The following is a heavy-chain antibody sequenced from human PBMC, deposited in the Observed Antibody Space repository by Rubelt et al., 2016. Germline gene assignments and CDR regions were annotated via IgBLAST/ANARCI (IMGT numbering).Heavy chain of an antibody. V-gene: IGHV4-31*03. J-gene: IGHJ4*02. CDR2: IYYSGST. D-gene: IGHD4-23*01. CDR1: GGSTSSGGYY. Sequence: QVQLQESGPGLVKPSQTLSLTCTVSGGSTSSGGYYWSWIRQHPGKGLEWIGYIYYSGSTYYNPSLKSRVTISVDTSKNQFYRRLRPVMAADTAVDYCARAASSYGGNPLCDNWGQGTLVTVSS. CDR3: ARAASSYGGNPLCDN.